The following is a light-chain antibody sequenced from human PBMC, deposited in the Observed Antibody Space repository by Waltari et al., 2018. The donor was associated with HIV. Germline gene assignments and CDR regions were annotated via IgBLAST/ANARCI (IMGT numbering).Light chain of an antibody. J-gene: IGLJ2*01. CDR2: GNR. CDR1: SSNIGAGFD. V-gene: IGLV1-40*01. Sequence: QSLLTQPPSVSGAPGQRVTISCTGSSSNIGAGFDVHWYQQLPGTVPKLLIYGNRNRPSGVPPRFAGSKSGTSASLAITGLQAEDEADYYCQSYDRSLSGYVVFGGGTKLTVL. CDR3: QSYDRSLSGYVV.